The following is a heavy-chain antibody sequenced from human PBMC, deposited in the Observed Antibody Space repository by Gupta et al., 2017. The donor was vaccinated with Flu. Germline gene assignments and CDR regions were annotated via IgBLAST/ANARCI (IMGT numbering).Heavy chain of an antibody. CDR1: GFTFTSHA. D-gene: IGHD2-2*01. CDR3: TTSFCLSIICTSSPFDI. Sequence: QVQRVQSGGGVVQPGRPLRLSCAAAGFTFTSHAMHWVRQAPGKGLGWVAVIAYDGSYNYYEDSGKGRFSVSRDNSKNTVLLQEISLRAEENALYYCTTSFCLSIICTSSPFDIWGQGTMVTVSS. J-gene: IGHJ3*02. V-gene: IGHV3-30*04. CDR2: IAYDGSYN.